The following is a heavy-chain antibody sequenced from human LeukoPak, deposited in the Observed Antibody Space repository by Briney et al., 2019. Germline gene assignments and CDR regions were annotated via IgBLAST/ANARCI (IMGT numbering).Heavy chain of an antibody. V-gene: IGHV3-30*02. J-gene: IGHJ3*02. CDR2: IRYDGSNK. CDR1: GFTFSSYG. CDR3: ARGQFGLGAFDI. Sequence: GGSLRLSCAASGFTFSSYGMHWVRQAPGKGLEWVTFIRYDGSNKYYANSVKGRVTISRDNAKNTLYLQIHSLRLEDTAVYYCARGQFGLGAFDIWGQGTMVTVSS. D-gene: IGHD3-10*01.